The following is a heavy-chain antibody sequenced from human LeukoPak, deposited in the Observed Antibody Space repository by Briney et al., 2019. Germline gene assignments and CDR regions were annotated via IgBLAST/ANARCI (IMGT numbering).Heavy chain of an antibody. CDR2: INPNSGDT. CDR1: GYSFTGYH. CDR3: ARWVGYSNWFDP. V-gene: IGHV1-2*02. Sequence: ASVKVSCKASGYSFTGYHMLWVRQAPGQGLEWMGWINPNSGDTNSAQKFQGRVTMTRDTSISTAYMELTRLTSDDTAVYYCARWVGYSNWFDPWGQGTLVTVSS. J-gene: IGHJ5*02. D-gene: IGHD2-15*01.